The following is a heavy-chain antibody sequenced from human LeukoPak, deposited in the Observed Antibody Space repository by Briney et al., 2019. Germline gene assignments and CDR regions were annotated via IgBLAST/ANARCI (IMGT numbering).Heavy chain of an antibody. V-gene: IGHV6-1*01. Sequence: SQTLSLTFAISGDGVSSNSAAWSWIRQSPSRGLEWLGRTYYRSKWYNAYAVSVKGRISFNADTSKNQFSLQLSSVTPEDTAVYYCARSLQGSPGRGDGVDFWGQETMVTVSS. CDR3: ARSLQGSPGRGDGVDF. D-gene: IGHD2-15*01. J-gene: IGHJ3*01. CDR1: GDGVSSNSAA. CDR2: TYYRSKWYN.